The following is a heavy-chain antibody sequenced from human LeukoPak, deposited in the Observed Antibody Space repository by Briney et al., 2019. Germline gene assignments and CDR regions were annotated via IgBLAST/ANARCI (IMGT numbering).Heavy chain of an antibody. J-gene: IGHJ4*02. CDR2: VSNDETNK. D-gene: IGHD4-23*01. CDR3: VLGHYGGLFDN. V-gene: IGHV3-30*04. Sequence: RKSLRLSCAASGFTFTRYDMHWVRQAPGKGLEWVAVVSNDETNKDYGNSVKGRFTIARDNSTNTLYLQMNSLRVEDTAVYYCVLGHYGGLFDNWGQGALVTASS. CDR1: GFTFTRYD.